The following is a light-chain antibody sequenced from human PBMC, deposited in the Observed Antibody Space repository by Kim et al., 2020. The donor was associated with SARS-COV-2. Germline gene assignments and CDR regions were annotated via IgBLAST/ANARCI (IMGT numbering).Light chain of an antibody. CDR1: QSVSSY. J-gene: IGKJ4*01. Sequence: EIVLTQSPATLSLSPGERATLSCRASQSVSSYLAWYQQKPGQAPRLLIYDASNRATGIPARFGGSGSGTDFTLTISSLEPEDFAVYYCQQRSNWPLTFGGGTKVEI. CDR3: QQRSNWPLT. V-gene: IGKV3-11*01. CDR2: DAS.